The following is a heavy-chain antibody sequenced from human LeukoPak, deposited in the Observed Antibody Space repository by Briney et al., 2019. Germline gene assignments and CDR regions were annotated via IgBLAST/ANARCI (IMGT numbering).Heavy chain of an antibody. Sequence: GSLRLSCAASGFTFSSYAMSWVRQAPGKGLEWVSAISGSGGSTYYADSVKGRFTISRDNSKNTPYLQMNSLRAEDTAVYYCAKVPAGGLDDYYFDYWGQGTLVTVSS. CDR1: GFTFSSYA. CDR3: AKVPAGGLDDYYFDY. CDR2: ISGSGGST. J-gene: IGHJ4*02. D-gene: IGHD3-16*01. V-gene: IGHV3-23*01.